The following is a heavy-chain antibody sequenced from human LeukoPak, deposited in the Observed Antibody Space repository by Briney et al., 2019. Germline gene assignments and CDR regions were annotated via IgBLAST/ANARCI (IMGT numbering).Heavy chain of an antibody. D-gene: IGHD3-22*01. V-gene: IGHV4-61*02. J-gene: IGHJ4*02. CDR1: GGSISSGSYY. CDR3: ARVGGLNPPNFYDRSGFFDY. CDR2: IYTSGTT. Sequence: SQTPSLTCTVSGGSISSGSYYWSWIRQPAGKGLEWIGRIYTSGTTNYNPSLKSRVTVSVDTSKNQFSLKLSSVTAADTAVYYCARVGGLNPPNFYDRSGFFDYWGQGILVTVSS.